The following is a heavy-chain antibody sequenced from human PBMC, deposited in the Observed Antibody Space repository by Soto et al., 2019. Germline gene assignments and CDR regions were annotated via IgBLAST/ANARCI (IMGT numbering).Heavy chain of an antibody. V-gene: IGHV4-4*02. CDR1: GDSVTSNVW. D-gene: IGHD6-19*01. CDR3: ARDAAVPGESDRFDY. CDR2: AYHNGLT. J-gene: IGHJ4*02. Sequence: SETLSLTCAVSGDSVTSNVWWSWVRQPPGKGLEWIGEAYHNGLTDYNPSLKSRVTMSVDTSKNEFSLKLTSLTAADTAIYYCARDAAVPGESDRFDYWGQGTLVTVST.